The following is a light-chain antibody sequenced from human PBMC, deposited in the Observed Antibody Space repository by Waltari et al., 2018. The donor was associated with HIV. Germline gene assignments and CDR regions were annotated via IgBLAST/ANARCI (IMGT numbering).Light chain of an antibody. CDR3: QSCYNTYRV. CDR2: EDN. V-gene: IGLV6-57*03. CDR1: SGSIGRDY. J-gene: IGLJ3*02. Sequence: FMLTQPHSVSESPGKTVTISCTRSSGSIGRDYVHWYQHRPGSAPSLVIYEDNQRPSGVPGRFSGSIDTSSNSASLTISGLEPEDEAYYYCQSCYNTYRVFGGGTKLTVL.